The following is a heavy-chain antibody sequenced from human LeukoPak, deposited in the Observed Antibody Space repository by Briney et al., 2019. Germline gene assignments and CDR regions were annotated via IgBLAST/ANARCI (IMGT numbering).Heavy chain of an antibody. D-gene: IGHD2-15*01. J-gene: IGHJ1*01. Sequence: SETLSLTCTVSGGSISSYYWSWIRQPPGKGLEWIGYIYYSGSTNYNPSLKSRVTISVDTSKNQFSLKLSSVTAADTAVYYCASLLGPSVQHWGQGTLVTVSS. CDR2: IYYSGST. CDR1: GGSISSYY. V-gene: IGHV4-59*01. CDR3: ASLLGPSVQH.